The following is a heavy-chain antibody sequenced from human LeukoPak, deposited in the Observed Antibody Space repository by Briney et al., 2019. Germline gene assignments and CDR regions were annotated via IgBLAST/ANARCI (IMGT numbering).Heavy chain of an antibody. CDR3: AIGYCSSTSCPEAYYMDV. CDR2: INPSGGST. V-gene: IGHV1-46*01. Sequence: ASVKVSCKASGYTFTSYYMHWVRQAPGQGLEWMGIINPSGGSTSYAQKFQGRVTMTRDMSTSTVYMELSSLRSEDTAVYYCAIGYCSSTSCPEAYYMDVWGKGTTVTVSS. J-gene: IGHJ6*03. CDR1: GYTFTSYY. D-gene: IGHD2-2*01.